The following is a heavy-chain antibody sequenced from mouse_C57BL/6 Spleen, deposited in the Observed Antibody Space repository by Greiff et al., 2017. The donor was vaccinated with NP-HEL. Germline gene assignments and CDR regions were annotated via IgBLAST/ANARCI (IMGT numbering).Heavy chain of an antibody. CDR3: TRDHQGGYFDY. Sequence: EVKLMESGEGLVKPGGSLKLSCAASGFTFSSYAMSWVRQTPEKRLEWVAYISSGGDYIYYADTVKGRFTISRDNARNTLYLQMSSLKSEDTAMYYCTRDHQGGYFDYWGQGTTLTVSS. CDR2: ISSGGDYI. J-gene: IGHJ2*01. V-gene: IGHV5-9-1*02. CDR1: GFTFSSYA.